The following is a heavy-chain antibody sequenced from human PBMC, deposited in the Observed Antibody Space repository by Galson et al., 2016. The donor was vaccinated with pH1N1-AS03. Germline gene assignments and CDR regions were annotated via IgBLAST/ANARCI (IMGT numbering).Heavy chain of an antibody. CDR1: AFSFSRHW. V-gene: IGHV3-74*03. J-gene: IGHJ3*01. CDR2: VSSDGSRT. Sequence: SLRLSCAASAFSFSRHWMHWVRQAPGKGLAWVSRVSSDGSRTTYTDSVKGRFSISRDDAQNMLYLELNSLRDEDTALYFCAREGRVSESDGYYRPLDLWGQGAIVVVS. CDR3: AREGRVSESDGYYRPLDL. D-gene: IGHD3-22*01.